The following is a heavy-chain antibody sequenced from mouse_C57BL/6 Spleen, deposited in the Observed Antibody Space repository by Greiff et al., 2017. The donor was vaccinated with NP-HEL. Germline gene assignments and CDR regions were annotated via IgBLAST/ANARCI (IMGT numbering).Heavy chain of an antibody. CDR2: ISDGGSYT. CDR3: ARGYYYGSSYGYWYFDV. J-gene: IGHJ1*03. CDR1: GFTFSSYA. D-gene: IGHD1-1*01. Sequence: EVQVVESGGGLVKPGGSLKLSCAASGFTFSSYAMSWVRQTPEKRLEWVATISDGGSYTYYPDNVKGRFTISRDNAKNNLYLQMSHLKSEDTAMYYCARGYYYGSSYGYWYFDVWGTGTTVTVSS. V-gene: IGHV5-4*01.